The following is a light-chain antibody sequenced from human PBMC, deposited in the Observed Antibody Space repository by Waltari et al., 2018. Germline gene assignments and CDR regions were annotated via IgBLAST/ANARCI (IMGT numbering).Light chain of an antibody. CDR2: STN. J-gene: IGLJ1*01. Sequence: TVVTQEPSLSVSPGGTVTLTCGLTSGSVSTSNYPSWFQQTPGQAPRTLIYSTNTRPSGVPDRFSGSILGNKAALTITGAQADDESDYYCVLYMGSGISYIFGAGTRLTVL. CDR1: SGSVSTSNY. CDR3: VLYMGSGISYI. V-gene: IGLV8-61*01.